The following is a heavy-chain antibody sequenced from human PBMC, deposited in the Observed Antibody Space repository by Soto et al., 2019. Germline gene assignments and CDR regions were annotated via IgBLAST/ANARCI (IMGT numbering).Heavy chain of an antibody. CDR1: GFTFSGSA. J-gene: IGHJ5*02. V-gene: IGHV3-73*01. CDR3: TRQAAGSWPKFDP. CDR2: IRSKANSYAT. D-gene: IGHD6-13*01. Sequence: GGSLRLSCAASGFTFSGSAMHWVRQAPGKGLEWVGRIRSKANSYATAYAASVKGRFTISRDDSKNTAYLQMNSLKTEDTAVYYCTRQAAGSWPKFDPWGQGTLVTVSS.